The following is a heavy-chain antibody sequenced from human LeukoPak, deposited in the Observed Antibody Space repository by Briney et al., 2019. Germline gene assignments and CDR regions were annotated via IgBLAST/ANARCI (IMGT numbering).Heavy chain of an antibody. CDR3: ARQEQQLIYNWFDP. D-gene: IGHD6-13*01. Sequence: PSQTLSLTCTVSGGSISSYYWSWIRQPPGKGLEWIGYIYYSGSTNYNPSLKSRVTISVDTSKNQFSLKLSSVTAADTAVYYCARQEQQLIYNWFDPWGQGTLVTVSS. V-gene: IGHV4-59*01. CDR1: GGSISSYY. J-gene: IGHJ5*02. CDR2: IYYSGST.